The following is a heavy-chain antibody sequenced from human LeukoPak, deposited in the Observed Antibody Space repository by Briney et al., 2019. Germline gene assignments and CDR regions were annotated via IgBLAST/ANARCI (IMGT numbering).Heavy chain of an antibody. J-gene: IGHJ6*02. CDR3: ASGGGTNVGDYYYGMDV. CDR1: RFTLGTYW. D-gene: IGHD1-26*01. Sequence: GGSLRLSCAASRFTLGTYWMTWVRQGPGKGLEWVANIKQDGSEKYYVDSVKGRFIVSRDNAKNSLFLQMNSLRAEDTGVYYCASGGGTNVGDYYYGMDVWGQGTTVTVSS. CDR2: IKQDGSEK. V-gene: IGHV3-7*01.